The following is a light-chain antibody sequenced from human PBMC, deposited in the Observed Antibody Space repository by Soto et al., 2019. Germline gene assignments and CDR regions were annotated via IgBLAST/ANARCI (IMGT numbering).Light chain of an antibody. CDR3: QQRYSRPLT. Sequence: EIVLTQFPATLSLSPGERATLSCRASQSVDSYLAWYQQKPGQAPRLLIYDASNRATGIPARFSGSGSGTDFTLTISRLEAEDFAVYYCQQRYSRPLTFGGGTKVEIK. CDR2: DAS. CDR1: QSVDSY. J-gene: IGKJ4*01. V-gene: IGKV3-11*01.